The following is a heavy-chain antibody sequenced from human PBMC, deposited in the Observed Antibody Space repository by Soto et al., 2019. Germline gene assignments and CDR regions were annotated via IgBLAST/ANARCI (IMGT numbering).Heavy chain of an antibody. D-gene: IGHD5-12*01. Sequence: QVQLVESGGGVVQPGRSLRLSCAASGFTFSSFGMHWVRQAPGKGLEWVAVASYDGSYKYYADSVKGRFTISRDNSKNTLYLQMNSLRAEDTAVYYCAKARSVVATPPDFDYWGQGTLVTVSS. J-gene: IGHJ4*02. CDR1: GFTFSSFG. CDR2: ASYDGSYK. V-gene: IGHV3-30*18. CDR3: AKARSVVATPPDFDY.